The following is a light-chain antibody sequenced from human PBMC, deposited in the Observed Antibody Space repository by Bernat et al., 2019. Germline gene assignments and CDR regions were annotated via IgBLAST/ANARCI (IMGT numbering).Light chain of an antibody. J-gene: IGKJ4*01. Sequence: DIQMTQSPSSVSASVGDRVTITCRASQGISNWLAWYQQKPGNAPKLLIYAASSLQSGVPSRFSGSGSGTDFTLTINSLQPEDFATYYCQQANSFPPTFGGGTKVEIK. CDR3: QQANSFPPT. V-gene: IGKV1-12*01. CDR2: AAS. CDR1: QGISNW.